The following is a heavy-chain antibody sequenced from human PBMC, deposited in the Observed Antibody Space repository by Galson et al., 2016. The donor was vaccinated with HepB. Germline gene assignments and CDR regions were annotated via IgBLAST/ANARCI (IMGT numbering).Heavy chain of an antibody. CDR3: AREKTATIDY. CDR2: ISSASSTI. D-gene: IGHD5-18*01. Sequence: SLRLSCAASGFTFSRYSMNWVRRAPGKGLEWVSYISSASSTIYYADSVKGRFTISRDNAKNSLYLQMNSLRDEDTAVYYCAREKTATIDYWGQGTLVTVSS. J-gene: IGHJ4*02. V-gene: IGHV3-48*02. CDR1: GFTFSRYS.